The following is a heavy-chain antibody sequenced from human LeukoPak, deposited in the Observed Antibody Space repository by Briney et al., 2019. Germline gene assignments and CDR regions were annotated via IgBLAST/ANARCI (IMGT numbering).Heavy chain of an antibody. J-gene: IGHJ4*02. CDR1: GFAFSSHW. CDR3: GGGNDYWRGYIDY. Sequence: GGSLRLSCAASGFAFSSHWIHWVRQAPGKGLVWVSHVKNDGSSTNYAESVRGRFTISRDNAKNTLYMQMNSLRAEDTAVYFCGGGNDYWRGYIDYWGQGTLVTVSS. D-gene: IGHD3-3*01. V-gene: IGHV3-74*01. CDR2: VKNDGSST.